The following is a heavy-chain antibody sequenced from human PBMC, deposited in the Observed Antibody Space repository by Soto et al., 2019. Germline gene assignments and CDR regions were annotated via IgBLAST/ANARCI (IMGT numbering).Heavy chain of an antibody. CDR2: IDWDDDK. D-gene: IGHD2-2*01. J-gene: IGHJ4*02. Sequence: SGPTLVNPTQTLTLTCTFSGFSLSTSGMCVSWIRQPPGKALEWLARIDWDDDKYYSTSLKTRLTISKDTSKNQVVLTMTNMDPVDTATYYCARIGSTSDLLDYWGQGTLVTVSS. CDR3: ARIGSTSDLLDY. CDR1: GFSLSTSGMC. V-gene: IGHV2-70*11.